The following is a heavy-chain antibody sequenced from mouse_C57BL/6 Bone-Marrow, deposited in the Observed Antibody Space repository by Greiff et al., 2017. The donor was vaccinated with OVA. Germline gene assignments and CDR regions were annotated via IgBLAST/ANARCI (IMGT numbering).Heavy chain of an antibody. D-gene: IGHD2-1*01. J-gene: IGHJ3*01. CDR2: IDPSDSYT. V-gene: IGHV1-69*01. Sequence: QVQLQQPGAELMMPGASVKLSCKASGYTFTSYWMHWVKQRPGQGLEWIGEIDPSDSYTNYNQKFKGKSTLTVDKSSSTAYMQLSSLTSEDSAVYYCARVGNTGFAYWGQGTLVTVSA. CDR3: ARVGNTGFAY. CDR1: GYTFTSYW.